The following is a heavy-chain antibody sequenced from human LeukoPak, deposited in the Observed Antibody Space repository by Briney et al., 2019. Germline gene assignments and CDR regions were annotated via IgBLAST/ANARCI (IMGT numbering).Heavy chain of an antibody. D-gene: IGHD1-26*01. Sequence: SETLSLTCNVSTSSTGGGSFWGWLRLAPGQGLEWIATMSQGGRTFYNPSLRSRVTLSLDTSKNLFSLGLSSVTAADTAVYYCARRGATGNYYWFDPWGRGTLVTVSS. J-gene: IGHJ5*02. CDR2: MSQGGRT. V-gene: IGHV4-38-2*02. CDR3: ARRGATGNYYWFDP. CDR1: TSSTGGGSF.